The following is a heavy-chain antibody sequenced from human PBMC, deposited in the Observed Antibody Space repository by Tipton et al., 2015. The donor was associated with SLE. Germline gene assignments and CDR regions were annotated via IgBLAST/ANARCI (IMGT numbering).Heavy chain of an antibody. CDR3: ARDGVWFGELPDWYFDL. J-gene: IGHJ2*01. Sequence: SLRLSCAASGFTFSDYYMSWIRQAPGKGLGWVSYISSSGSTIYYADSVKGRFTISRDNAKNSLYLQMNSLRAEDTAVYYCARDGVWFGELPDWYFDLWGRGTLVTVSS. CDR1: GFTFSDYY. D-gene: IGHD3-10*01. V-gene: IGHV3-11*04. CDR2: ISSSGSTI.